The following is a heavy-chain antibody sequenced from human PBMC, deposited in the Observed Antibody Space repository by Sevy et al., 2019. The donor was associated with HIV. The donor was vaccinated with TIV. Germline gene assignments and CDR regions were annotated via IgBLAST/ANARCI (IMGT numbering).Heavy chain of an antibody. Sequence: GESLKISCAASGFIFSSFGMHWVRQAPGKGLEWVTFIRYDGSTKYDVESVKGRFTISRDNSKNILYLQMNSLRPEDTAVYYCAKGLGMVQGALLSDDVWGQGTMVTVSS. J-gene: IGHJ3*01. D-gene: IGHD3-10*01. V-gene: IGHV3-30*02. CDR1: GFIFSSFG. CDR3: AKGLGMVQGALLSDDV. CDR2: IRYDGSTK.